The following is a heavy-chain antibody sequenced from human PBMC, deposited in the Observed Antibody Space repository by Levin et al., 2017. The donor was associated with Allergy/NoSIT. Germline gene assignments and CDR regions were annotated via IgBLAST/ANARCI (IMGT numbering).Heavy chain of an antibody. V-gene: IGHV4-59*01. D-gene: IGHD6-13*01. CDR3: ARVYGDSSSSHYYYYYYYGMDV. Sequence: SETLSLTCTVSGGSISSYYWSWIRQPPGKGLEWIGYIYYSGSTNYNPSLKSRVTISVDTSKNQFSLKLSSVTAADTAVYYCARVYGDSSSSHYYYYYYYGMDVWGQGTTVTVSS. J-gene: IGHJ6*02. CDR2: IYYSGST. CDR1: GGSISSYY.